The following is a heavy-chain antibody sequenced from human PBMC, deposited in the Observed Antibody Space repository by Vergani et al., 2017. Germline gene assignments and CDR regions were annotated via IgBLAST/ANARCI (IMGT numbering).Heavy chain of an antibody. CDR2: INHSGST. CDR1: GGSFSGYY. J-gene: IGHJ6*03. D-gene: IGHD6-13*01. Sequence: QVQLQQWGAGLLKPSETLSLTCAVYGGSFSGYYWSWIRQPPGKGLEWIGEINHSGSTNYNPSLKSRVTISVDTSKNQFSLKLSSVTAADTAVYYCARRPGYSSSWYHYYYYMDVWGKGTTVIVSS. V-gene: IGHV4-34*01. CDR3: ARRPGYSSSWYHYYYYMDV.